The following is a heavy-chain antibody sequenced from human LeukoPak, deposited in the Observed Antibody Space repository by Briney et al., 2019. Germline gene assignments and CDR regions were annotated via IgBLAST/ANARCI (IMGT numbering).Heavy chain of an antibody. CDR3: ARGGGLDV. CDR2: IKEDGSER. Sequence: GGSLRLSCEGSAFIFSGHWMNWVRQTPGKGLEWVASIKEDGSERQYVDSVKGRFTISRDNAKNSLYLQMSNLRAEDTAVYFCARGGGLDVWGQGATVTVSS. CDR1: AFIFSGHW. D-gene: IGHD3-16*01. J-gene: IGHJ6*02. V-gene: IGHV3-7*03.